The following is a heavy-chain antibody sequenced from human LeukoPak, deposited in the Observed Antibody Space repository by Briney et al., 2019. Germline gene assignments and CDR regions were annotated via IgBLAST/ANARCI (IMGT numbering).Heavy chain of an antibody. CDR1: GGTFSSYA. CDR3: AIPAAGPLGFQH. V-gene: IGHV1-69*05. D-gene: IGHD6-13*01. Sequence: SVKVSCKASGGTFSSYAISWVRQAPGQGLEWMGGIIPIFGTANHAQQFQGRVTITTDESTSTAYMELSSLRSEDTAVYYCAIPAAGPLGFQHWGQGTLVTVSS. CDR2: IIPIFGTA. J-gene: IGHJ1*01.